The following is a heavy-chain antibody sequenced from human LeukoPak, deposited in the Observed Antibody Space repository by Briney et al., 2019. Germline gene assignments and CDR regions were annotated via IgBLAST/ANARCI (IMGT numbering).Heavy chain of an antibody. D-gene: IGHD3-10*01. CDR3: RFGDSNDY. V-gene: IGHV3-21*01. Sequence: PGGSLRLSCAASGFTFSTYRMHWVRQAPGKGLEWVSSITSTSSSMSYADSVEGRFTISRDNAKNSLYLQMNSLSAEDTAVYYCRFGDSNDYWGQGTLVTVSS. CDR1: GFTFSTYR. CDR2: ITSTSSSM. J-gene: IGHJ4*02.